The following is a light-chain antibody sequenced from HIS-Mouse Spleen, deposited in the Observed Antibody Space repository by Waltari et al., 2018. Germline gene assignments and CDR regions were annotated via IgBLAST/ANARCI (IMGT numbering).Light chain of an antibody. Sequence: QSVLTQPPSASGTPGQRVTISCSGSRSNIGSNYVYWYQQLPGTAPKRRIRRSNTRPSGVPDQYSGSKSGTSASLAISGHRSEDEADYYCAAWDDSLSGPVFGGGTKLTVL. J-gene: IGLJ3*02. CDR1: RSNIGSNY. CDR2: RSN. CDR3: AAWDDSLSGPV. V-gene: IGLV1-47*01.